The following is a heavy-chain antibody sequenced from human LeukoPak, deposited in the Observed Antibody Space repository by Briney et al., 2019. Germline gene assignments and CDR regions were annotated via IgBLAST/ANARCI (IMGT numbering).Heavy chain of an antibody. J-gene: IGHJ4*02. CDR1: GYTFTSYG. CDR3: ARLYTVYVSSTSSPPDY. D-gene: IGHD2-2*01. V-gene: IGHV1-18*01. Sequence: ASVKVSCKASGYTFTSYGISWVRQAPGRGLEWMGWISAYNGNTNYAQKLQGRVTMTTDTSTSTAYMELRSLRSDDTAVYYCARLYTVYVSSTSSPPDYWGQGTLVTVSS. CDR2: ISAYNGNT.